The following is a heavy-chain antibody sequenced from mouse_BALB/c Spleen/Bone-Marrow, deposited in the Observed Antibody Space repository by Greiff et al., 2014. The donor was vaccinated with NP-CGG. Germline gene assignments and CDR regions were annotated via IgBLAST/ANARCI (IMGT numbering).Heavy chain of an antibody. V-gene: IGHV14-3*02. CDR1: GFNIKDTY. D-gene: IGHD2-10*02. CDR3: ASAGGYGNYVASFAY. Sequence: EVKLVESGAELVKPGASVKLSCTASGFNIKDTYMHWVKQRPEQGLEWIGRIDPANGNTKYDPKFQGKATITADTSSNTAYLHLSSLTSEDTAVSYYASAGGYGNYVASFAYWGQGTLVTVSA. J-gene: IGHJ3*01. CDR2: IDPANGNT.